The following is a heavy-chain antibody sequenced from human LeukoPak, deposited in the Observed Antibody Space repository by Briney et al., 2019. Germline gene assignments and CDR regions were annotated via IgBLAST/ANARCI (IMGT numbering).Heavy chain of an antibody. Sequence: HTGGSLRLSCAASGFAFSTYAMYWVRQAPGKGLEWVTVIWYDESNKYYADSVKGRFTISRDNSKNTLYLQMNSLRAEDTAVYYCARGAYCSDDSCPGAFDIWGQGTMVTVSS. J-gene: IGHJ3*02. V-gene: IGHV3-33*01. CDR1: GFAFSTYA. CDR3: ARGAYCSDDSCPGAFDI. CDR2: IWYDESNK. D-gene: IGHD2-15*01.